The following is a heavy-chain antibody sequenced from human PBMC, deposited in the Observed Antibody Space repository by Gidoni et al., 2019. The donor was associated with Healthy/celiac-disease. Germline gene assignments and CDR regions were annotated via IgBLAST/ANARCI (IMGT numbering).Heavy chain of an antibody. CDR1: GVTFSSYG. D-gene: IGHD3-10*01. CDR2: IWYDGSNK. CDR3: ARDLYYYGSGSYSIFDY. V-gene: IGHV3-33*01. J-gene: IGHJ4*02. Sequence: QVQLVESGGGVVQPGRSLRLSCAASGVTFSSYGMHGVRQAPGKGLEWVAVIWYDGSNKYYADSVKGRFTIPRDNSKNTLYLQMNSLRAEDTAVYYCARDLYYYGSGSYSIFDYWGQGTLVTVSS.